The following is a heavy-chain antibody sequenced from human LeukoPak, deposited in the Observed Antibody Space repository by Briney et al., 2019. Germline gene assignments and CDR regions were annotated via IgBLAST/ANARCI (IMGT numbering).Heavy chain of an antibody. CDR3: AREGYYDSSGASDVFDI. J-gene: IGHJ3*02. V-gene: IGHV3-66*01. CDR1: GFTVSSNY. D-gene: IGHD3-22*01. Sequence: GGSLRLSCAASGFTVSSNYMSWVRQAPGKGLEWVSVIYSGGSTYYADSVKGRFTISRDNTKNTLYLQMNSMRAEDTAVYYCAREGYYDSSGASDVFDIWGQGTMVTVSS. CDR2: IYSGGST.